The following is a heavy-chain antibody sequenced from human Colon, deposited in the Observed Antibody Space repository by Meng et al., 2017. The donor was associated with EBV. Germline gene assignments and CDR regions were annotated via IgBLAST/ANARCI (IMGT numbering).Heavy chain of an antibody. CDR1: CGSISSGTYY. D-gene: IGHD3-22*01. CDR3: ARYVFDSSSLYSNWFDP. Sequence: QGSGPGMVKPSHTLSLACTVSCGSISSGTYYWGWIRQLPGKGLEWIAYIHYSGSTYYSPSLKSRVTISVDTSKNQLSLKLSSMTAADTAVYYCARYVFDSSSLYSNWFDPWGQGTLVTVSS. J-gene: IGHJ5*02. V-gene: IGHV4-31*02. CDR2: IHYSGST.